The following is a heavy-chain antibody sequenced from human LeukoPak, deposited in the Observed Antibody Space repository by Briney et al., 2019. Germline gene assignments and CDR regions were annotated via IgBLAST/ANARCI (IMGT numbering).Heavy chain of an antibody. D-gene: IGHD6-6*01. CDR2: ISPTGSTT. V-gene: IGHV3-74*01. CDR3: ARGPNSNWSGLDF. CDR1: GFTFSTYW. Sequence: GGSLRLSCAASGFTFSTYWMNWVRQAPGKGLVWVSRISPTGSTTSYADSVKGRFTVSRDNAKNTLYLQVNNLRAEDTAVYYCARGPNSNWSGLDFWGQGTLLTVSS. J-gene: IGHJ4*02.